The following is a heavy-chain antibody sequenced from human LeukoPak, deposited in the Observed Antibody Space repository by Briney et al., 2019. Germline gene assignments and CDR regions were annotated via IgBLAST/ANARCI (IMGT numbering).Heavy chain of an antibody. J-gene: IGHJ4*02. CDR2: IYYSGST. CDR3: ARGGTLEYYDFWSGHMDY. Sequence: ASETLSLTCTVSGGSISSYYWSWIRQPPGKGLEWIGYIYYSGSTNYNPSLKSRVTISVDTSKNQFSLKLSSVTAADTAVYYCARGGTLEYYDFWSGHMDYWGQGTLVTVSS. D-gene: IGHD3-3*01. CDR1: GGSISSYY. V-gene: IGHV4-59*01.